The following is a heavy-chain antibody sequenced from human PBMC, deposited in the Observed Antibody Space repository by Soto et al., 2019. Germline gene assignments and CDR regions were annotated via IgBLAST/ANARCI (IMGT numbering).Heavy chain of an antibody. J-gene: IGHJ2*01. V-gene: IGHV3-23*01. CDR1: GFTFSSYA. CDR2: ISSGAGT. CDR3: AKVENLAGSFDL. D-gene: IGHD6-19*01. Sequence: PGGSLRLSCAASGFTFSSYAMSWVRQVPGKGLEWVSAISSGAGTYYVDSVKGRFTISRDNSKNTLYLQMNSLRAEDTAVYYCAKVENLAGSFDLWGRGTLVTVSS.